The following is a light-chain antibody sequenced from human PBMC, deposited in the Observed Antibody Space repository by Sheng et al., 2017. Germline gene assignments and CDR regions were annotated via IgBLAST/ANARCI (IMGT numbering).Light chain of an antibody. CDR2: GAS. Sequence: EIVLTQSPATLSLSPGERATLSCRASQSVSSYLAWYQQKPGQAPRLLVYGASNRATGIPSRFSGSGSGTDFTLTISSLEPEDFAVYYCQQRSSWPRTFGPGTKVDI. J-gene: IGKJ3*01. V-gene: IGKV3-11*01. CDR1: QSVSSY. CDR3: QQRSSWPRT.